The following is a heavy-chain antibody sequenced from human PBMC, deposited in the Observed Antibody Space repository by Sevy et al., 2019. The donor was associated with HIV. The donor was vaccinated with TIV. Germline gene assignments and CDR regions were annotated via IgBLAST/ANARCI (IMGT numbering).Heavy chain of an antibody. J-gene: IGHJ5*02. Sequence: SGPTLVKPTQTLTLTCTFSGFSFNTAGVGVGWIRQPPGKALEWLALIHWNDDKYYNPSLSSRLTSTKDTSETSVVLTRANMGPDDTATYFCAHRSYKNGCYKVHFDPWGQGTLVTVSS. D-gene: IGHD6-19*01. CDR2: IHWNDDK. CDR3: AHRSYKNGCYKVHFDP. CDR1: GFSFNTAGVG. V-gene: IGHV2-5*01.